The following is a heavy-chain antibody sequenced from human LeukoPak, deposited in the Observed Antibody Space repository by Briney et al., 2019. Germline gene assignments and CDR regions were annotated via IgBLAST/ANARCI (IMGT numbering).Heavy chain of an antibody. J-gene: IGHJ5*02. D-gene: IGHD6-19*01. CDR3: AKDLSRAVAADWFDP. Sequence: QPGGSLRLSCAASGFTFSNYDMSWVRQAPGKGLEWVSSISDSGGSTYYADSVKGRFTISRDNSKNTLYLQMTNLRAADTAVYYCAKDLSRAVAADWFDPWDQGSPVTVSS. CDR1: GFTFSNYD. CDR2: ISDSGGST. V-gene: IGHV3-23*01.